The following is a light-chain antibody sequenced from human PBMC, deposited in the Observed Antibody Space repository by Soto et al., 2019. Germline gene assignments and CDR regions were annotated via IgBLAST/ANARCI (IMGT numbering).Light chain of an antibody. J-gene: IGLJ3*02. CDR2: EVS. CDR3: SSCTVSSSFEV. Sequence: QSALTQPASVSGSPGQAITISCTGTSSDVGGCNSVSWYQQHPGRAPKLLIYEVSYRPSGVSNRFSGSKSGNTASLTISGLQAEDEADYYCSSCTVSSSFEVFGGGTKVTVL. CDR1: SSDVGGCNS. V-gene: IGLV2-14*01.